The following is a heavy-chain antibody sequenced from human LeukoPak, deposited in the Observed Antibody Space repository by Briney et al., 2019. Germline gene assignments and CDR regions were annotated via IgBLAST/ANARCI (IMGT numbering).Heavy chain of an antibody. CDR1: GGSISTYNYY. J-gene: IGHJ4*02. V-gene: IGHV4-61*02. CDR2: IYGTGRT. D-gene: IGHD1-26*01. CDR3: ARYSGIYSYFDS. Sequence: SETLSLTCSVSGGSISTYNYYWSWLRQPAGKRLEWIGRIYGTGRTYYNPSLKSRVTMSVDRSKSQFSLTLTSVTAADTAVYYCARYSGIYSYFDSWGQGTLVTGSS.